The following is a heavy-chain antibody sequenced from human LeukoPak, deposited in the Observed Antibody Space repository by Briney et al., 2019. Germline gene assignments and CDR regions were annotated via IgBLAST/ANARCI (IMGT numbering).Heavy chain of an antibody. D-gene: IGHD2-2*01. CDR2: INHSGST. CDR1: VDSLCLFH. Sequence: SETLSLTCGVCVDSLCLFHWMLLCQPPGKGLEWIGEINHSGSTNYNPSLKSRVTISLDTSKNQFSLKLRYATDAYTAVNYCAVSRTQLGYFSSTSRSVHFYYYYMSVWGERSTVTVSS. CDR3: AVSRTQLGYFSSTSRSVHFYYYYMSV. J-gene: IGHJ6*03. V-gene: IGHV4-34*01.